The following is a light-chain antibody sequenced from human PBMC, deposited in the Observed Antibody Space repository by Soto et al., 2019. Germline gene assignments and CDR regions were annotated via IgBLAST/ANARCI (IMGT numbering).Light chain of an antibody. J-gene: IGKJ1*01. CDR1: QSVLYSSNNKNY. V-gene: IGKV4-1*01. Sequence: DIVMTQSPDSLAVSLGERATINCKSSQSVLYSSNNKNYLAWYQQKPGQPPKLLIYWASTRESGVPDRFSGSGSGTDFTLTISSLQAEDVAVYYCHQYYSTHSWTFGQGTKVEIK. CDR2: WAS. CDR3: HQYYSTHSWT.